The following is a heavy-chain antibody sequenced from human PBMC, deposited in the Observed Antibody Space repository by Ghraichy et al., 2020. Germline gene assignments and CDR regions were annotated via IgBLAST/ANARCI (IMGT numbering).Heavy chain of an antibody. D-gene: IGHD4-17*01. J-gene: IGHJ3*02. CDR3: ATGGGDYGDYVTFDI. CDR1: GGSISTYY. CDR2: VYYSGGST. V-gene: IGHV4-59*01. Sequence: SETLSLTCTVSGGSISTYYWSWIRQSPGKGLEWIGYVYYSGGSTNYNPSLKSRVTMSVDTSKKQFSLKLSSVTAADTAVYYCATGGGDYGDYVTFDIWGQGTMVTVSS.